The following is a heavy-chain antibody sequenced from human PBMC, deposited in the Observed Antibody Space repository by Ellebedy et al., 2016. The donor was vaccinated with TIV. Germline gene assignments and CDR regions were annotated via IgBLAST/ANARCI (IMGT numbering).Heavy chain of an antibody. CDR1: GFTFSGYW. J-gene: IGHJ4*02. D-gene: IGHD6-19*01. CDR3: AKVLAVAGADY. Sequence: PGGSLRLSSAASGFTFSGYWMHWVRQAPGKGLVWVSRINSDGSSTSFADSVKGRFTVSRDNSKNTPFLQMNNLRGEDTAFYYCAKVLAVAGADYWGQGTLVTVSS. CDR2: INSDGSST. V-gene: IGHV3-74*01.